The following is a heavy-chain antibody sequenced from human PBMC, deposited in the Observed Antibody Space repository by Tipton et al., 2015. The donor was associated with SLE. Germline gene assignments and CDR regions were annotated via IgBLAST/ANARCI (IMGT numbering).Heavy chain of an antibody. D-gene: IGHD5-18*01. CDR1: GGSFSGYY. CDR3: ARSRNTAMAGDAFDI. CDR2: INHSGST. V-gene: IGHV4-34*01. J-gene: IGHJ3*02. Sequence: TLSLTCAVYGGSFSGYYWSWIRQPLGKGLEWIGEINHSGSTNYNPSLKSRVTISVDTSKNQFSLKLSSVTAADTAVYYCARSRNTAMAGDAFDIWGQGTMVTVSS.